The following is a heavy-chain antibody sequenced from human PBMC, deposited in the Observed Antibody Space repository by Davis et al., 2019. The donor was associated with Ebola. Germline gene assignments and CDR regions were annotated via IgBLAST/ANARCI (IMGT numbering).Heavy chain of an antibody. CDR1: GFTFRGSW. J-gene: IGHJ4*02. Sequence: GESLKISCAASGFTFRGSWMHWVRQAPGKGLVWVSRISSDGSSTSYADSVKGRFTISRDNAKNTLYLQMNSLRAEDTAVYYCARGGTTVTTPLDYWGQGTLVTVSS. V-gene: IGHV3-74*01. CDR3: ARGGTTVTTPLDY. D-gene: IGHD4-17*01. CDR2: ISSDGSST.